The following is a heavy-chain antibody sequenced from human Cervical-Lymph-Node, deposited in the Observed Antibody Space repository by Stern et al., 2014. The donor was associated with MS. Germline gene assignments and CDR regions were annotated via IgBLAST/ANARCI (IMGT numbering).Heavy chain of an antibody. Sequence: QVQLVQSGSELKKPGASVKVSCKASGYTFSTHAINWVRQAPGQGLEWMGWIDTNTGSPRYAQDFTGRFVFSLDASVTTAYLQITSLKAEDTAVYYCARLSHISILGVVPDAFDIWGQGTMVTVSS. CDR3: ARLSHISILGVVPDAFDI. D-gene: IGHD3-3*01. CDR1: GYTFSTHA. V-gene: IGHV7-4-1*02. CDR2: IDTNTGSP. J-gene: IGHJ3*02.